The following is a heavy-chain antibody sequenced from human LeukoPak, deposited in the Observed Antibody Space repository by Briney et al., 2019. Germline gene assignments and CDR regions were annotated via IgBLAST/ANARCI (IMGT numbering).Heavy chain of an antibody. J-gene: IGHJ4*02. CDR3: AKDRSYASHQSDY. CDR1: GFTFSSYG. CDR2: ISYDGSNK. D-gene: IGHD3-16*01. V-gene: IGHV3-30*18. Sequence: GGSLRLSCAASGFTFSSYGMHWVRQAPGKGLEWVAVISYDGSNKYYADSVKGRFTISRDNSKNTLYLQMNSLRVEDTAVYFCAKDRSYASHQSDYWGQGSLVTVSS.